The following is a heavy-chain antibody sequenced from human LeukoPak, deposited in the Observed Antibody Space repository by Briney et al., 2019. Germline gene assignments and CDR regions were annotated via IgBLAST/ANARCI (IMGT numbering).Heavy chain of an antibody. Sequence: GGSLRLSCAASGFTFSSYAMHWVRQAPGKGLEWVAVISYDGSNKYYADSVKGRFTISRDNSKNTLYLQMNSLRAEDTAVYYCARGSVYCSSTSCYVGYYGMDVWGQGTTVTVSS. V-gene: IGHV3-30-3*01. CDR3: ARGSVYCSSTSCYVGYYGMDV. J-gene: IGHJ6*02. CDR2: ISYDGSNK. CDR1: GFTFSSYA. D-gene: IGHD2-2*01.